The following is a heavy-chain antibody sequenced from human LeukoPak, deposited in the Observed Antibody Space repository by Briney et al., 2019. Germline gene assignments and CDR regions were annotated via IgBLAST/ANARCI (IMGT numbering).Heavy chain of an antibody. V-gene: IGHV4-39*07. CDR1: GGSVTSTPYY. J-gene: IGHJ4*02. D-gene: IGHD1-14*01. Sequence: PSETLSLTCTVSGGSVTSTPYYWGWIRQPPEKGLEWIGSIYYSGSTYYNPSPKSRVSISVDTSKNQVSLKLISVTAADTAVYYCARGPSTTLIPWDWGQGTLVTVSS. CDR3: ARGPSTTLIPWD. CDR2: IYYSGST.